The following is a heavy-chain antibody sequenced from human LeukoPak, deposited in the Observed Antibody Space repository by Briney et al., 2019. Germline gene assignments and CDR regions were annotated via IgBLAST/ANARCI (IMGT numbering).Heavy chain of an antibody. D-gene: IGHD3-22*01. V-gene: IGHV4-61*02. CDR1: GGSISSSNYY. CDR2: IYTSGST. Sequence: PSETLSLACTVSGGSISSSNYYWNWIRQPAGKGLEWIGRIYTSGSTNYNPSLKSRVTISVDTSKNQFSLRLSSVTAADTAVYYCARVTGYMIEDYFDYWGQGTLVTVSS. CDR3: ARVTGYMIEDYFDY. J-gene: IGHJ4*02.